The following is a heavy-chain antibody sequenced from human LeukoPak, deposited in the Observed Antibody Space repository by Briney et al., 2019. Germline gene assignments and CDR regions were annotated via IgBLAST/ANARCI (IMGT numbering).Heavy chain of an antibody. CDR2: INSSSSTI. D-gene: IGHD3-22*01. V-gene: IGHV3-48*01. Sequence: PGGSLRLSCAASGFTFSSYSMNWVRQAPGKGLEWVSYINSSSSTIYYADSVKDRYTICRENAKNSPYLQMNSLRGEDTAVYYCARDLKAYYYDRSGYYPFYWGQGTLVTVSS. CDR1: GFTFSSYS. J-gene: IGHJ4*02. CDR3: ARDLKAYYYDRSGYYPFY.